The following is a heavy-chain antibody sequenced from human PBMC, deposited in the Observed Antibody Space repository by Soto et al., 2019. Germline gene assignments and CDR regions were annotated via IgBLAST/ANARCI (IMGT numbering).Heavy chain of an antibody. CDR3: ARPQTYYYDSSGSWFDP. Sequence: SVKVSCKASGGTFSSYAISWVRQAPGQGLEWMGGIIPIFGTANYAQKFQGRVTITADESTSTAYMELSSLRSEDTAVYYCARPQTYYYDSSGSWFDPWGQGTPVTVSS. D-gene: IGHD3-22*01. J-gene: IGHJ5*02. CDR2: IIPIFGTA. CDR1: GGTFSSYA. V-gene: IGHV1-69*13.